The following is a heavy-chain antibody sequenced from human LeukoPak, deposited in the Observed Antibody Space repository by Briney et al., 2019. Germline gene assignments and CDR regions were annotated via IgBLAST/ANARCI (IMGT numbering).Heavy chain of an antibody. J-gene: IGHJ6*02. CDR3: ATRYYDILTGYSDDYYYYGMDV. V-gene: IGHV1-24*01. Sequence: ASVKVSCKVSGYTLTELSMHWVRQAPGKGLEWMGGFDPEDGETIYAQKFQGRVTMTEDTSTDTAYMELSSLRSEDTAVYYCATRYYDILTGYSDDYYYYGMDVWGQGTTVTVSS. CDR1: GYTLTELS. CDR2: FDPEDGET. D-gene: IGHD3-9*01.